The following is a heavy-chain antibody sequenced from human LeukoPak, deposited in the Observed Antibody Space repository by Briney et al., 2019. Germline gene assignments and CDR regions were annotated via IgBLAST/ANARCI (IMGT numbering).Heavy chain of an antibody. D-gene: IGHD3-22*01. J-gene: IGHJ6*01. CDR2: INHSGST. CDR1: GGSFSGYY. Sequence: SETPSLTCALYGGSFSGYYWSWIRHPPGKGLEWIGEINHSGSTNYNPSPKSRVPISVYTSKNQFSLKLSSVTAADTAVYYCARGVPLNYYDSSATGLNYYGMDVWGDGTTVIVSS. V-gene: IGHV4-34*01. CDR3: ARGVPLNYYDSSATGLNYYGMDV.